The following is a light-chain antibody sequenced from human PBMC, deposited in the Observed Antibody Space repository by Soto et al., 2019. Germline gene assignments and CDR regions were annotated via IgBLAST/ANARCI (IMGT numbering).Light chain of an antibody. Sequence: QSVLTQPASVSGSPGQSITISCTGTSSDIGAYDYVSWYQQHPGGVPKLLIFDVSSRPSGVSSRFSGSKSGNTASLTISGLQADDESDYYCSSYADSSARDYVFGGGTKLTVL. CDR1: SSDIGAYDY. V-gene: IGLV2-14*03. CDR2: DVS. CDR3: SSYADSSARDYV. J-gene: IGLJ1*01.